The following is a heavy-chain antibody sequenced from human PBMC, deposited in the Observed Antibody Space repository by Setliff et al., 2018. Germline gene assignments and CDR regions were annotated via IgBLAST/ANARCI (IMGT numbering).Heavy chain of an antibody. CDR1: GESFSNNY. CDR2: SNHSGNT. CDR3: AKEWALPYYYDSSGYPDY. Sequence: SETLSLTCSVYGESFSNNYWSWIRQPPGKGLEWIGESNHSGNTTNHPSLKSRLTMSVDTSKNQFSLKLTSVTAADTAVYFCAKEWALPYYYDSSGYPDYWGQGTLVTVSS. V-gene: IGHV4-34*01. J-gene: IGHJ4*02. D-gene: IGHD3-22*01.